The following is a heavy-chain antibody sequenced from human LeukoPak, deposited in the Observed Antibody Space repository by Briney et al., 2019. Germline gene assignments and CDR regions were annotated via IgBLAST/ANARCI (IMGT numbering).Heavy chain of an antibody. Sequence: SETLSLTCTVSGGSISSYYWSWIRQPPGKGLEWIVYIYYSWSTNYNPSLKSRVTISVDTSKNQFSLKLSSVTAADTAVYYCARDLSGSYPLDAFDIWGQGTMVTVSS. D-gene: IGHD1-26*01. J-gene: IGHJ3*02. CDR1: GGSISSYY. V-gene: IGHV4-59*01. CDR2: IYYSWST. CDR3: ARDLSGSYPLDAFDI.